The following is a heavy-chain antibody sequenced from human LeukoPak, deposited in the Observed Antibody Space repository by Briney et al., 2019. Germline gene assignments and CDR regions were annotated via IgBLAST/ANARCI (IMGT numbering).Heavy chain of an antibody. D-gene: IGHD6-13*01. J-gene: IGHJ6*04. CDR1: GFTFSSYT. V-gene: IGHV3-21*01. CDR3: ASSSWYDSPGVV. CDR2: ITSSSSYI. Sequence: GGSLRLSCAASGFTFSSYTMNWVRQAPGKGLGWVSSITSSSSYIYYTDSVKGRFTISRDNAKNSLYLQMNSPRAEDTAVYYCASSSWYDSPGVVWGKGTTVTVSS.